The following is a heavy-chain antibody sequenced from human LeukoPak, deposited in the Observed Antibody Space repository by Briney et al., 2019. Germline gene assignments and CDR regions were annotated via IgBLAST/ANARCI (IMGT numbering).Heavy chain of an antibody. V-gene: IGHV3-7*01. CDR1: GFTFSSYA. J-gene: IGHJ6*02. CDR2: IKQDGSEK. D-gene: IGHD1-7*01. Sequence: PGGSLRLSCAASGFTFSSYAMHWVRQAPGKGLEWVANIKQDGSEKYYVDSVKGRFTISRDNAKNSLYLQMNSLRAEDTAVYYCAREGGGWNYARGHYYYYGMDVWGQGTTVTVSS. CDR3: AREGGGWNYARGHYYYYGMDV.